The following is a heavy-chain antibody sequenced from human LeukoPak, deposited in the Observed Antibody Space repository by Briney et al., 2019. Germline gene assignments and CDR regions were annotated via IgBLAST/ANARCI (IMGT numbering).Heavy chain of an antibody. Sequence: SSETLSLTCTVSGGSISSYYWSWIRQPPGKGLEWIGYIYYSGSTNYNPSLKSRVTISVDTSKNQFSLKLSSVTAADTAVYYCAREREHYDILTGYYRGFDYWGQGTLVTVSS. CDR3: AREREHYDILTGYYRGFDY. J-gene: IGHJ4*02. CDR1: GGSISSYY. D-gene: IGHD3-9*01. CDR2: IYYSGST. V-gene: IGHV4-59*08.